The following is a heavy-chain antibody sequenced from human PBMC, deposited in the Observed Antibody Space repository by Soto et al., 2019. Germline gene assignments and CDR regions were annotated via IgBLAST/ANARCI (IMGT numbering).Heavy chain of an antibody. V-gene: IGHV4-59*08. CDR1: GFTFSSYA. CDR3: ARQFRDVYNAVEY. D-gene: IGHD1-1*01. J-gene: IGHJ4*02. Sequence: GSLRLSCAASGFTFSSYAMSWIRQSPGKGLEWIGYTSNSAPTIYNPSLKSRVTISADTSKNQFSLRLSSVTAADTAVYFCARQFRDVYNAVEYWGQGALVTVSS. CDR2: TSNSAPT.